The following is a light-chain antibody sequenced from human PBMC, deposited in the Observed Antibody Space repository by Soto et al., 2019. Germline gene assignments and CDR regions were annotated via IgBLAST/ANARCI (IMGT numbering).Light chain of an antibody. CDR1: QTISSW. CDR3: QHYNSYSEA. J-gene: IGKJ1*01. CDR2: KAS. V-gene: IGKV1-5*03. Sequence: IQMTQSPSTLSGSVGDRFTITFLSSQTISSWLAWYQRKPGKAPKLLIYKASTLKSGVPSRFSGSGSGTEFTLTISSLQPDDFATYYCQHYNSYSEAFGQGTKVDI.